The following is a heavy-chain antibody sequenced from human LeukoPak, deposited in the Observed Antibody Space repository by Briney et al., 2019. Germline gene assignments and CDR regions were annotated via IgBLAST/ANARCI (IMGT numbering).Heavy chain of an antibody. Sequence: PSETLSLTCSVSIGSISSSKWWSWVRQSPVKELEWIGEIYLYGTTNYNPSFTSRVTMSVDRSRNQFSLKLSSVTAADTAVYYCARSPKQLWLYWYFDLWGRGTLVTVSS. J-gene: IGHJ2*01. CDR2: IYLYGTT. CDR3: ARSPKQLWLYWYFDL. V-gene: IGHV4-4*02. CDR1: IGSISSSKW. D-gene: IGHD5-18*01.